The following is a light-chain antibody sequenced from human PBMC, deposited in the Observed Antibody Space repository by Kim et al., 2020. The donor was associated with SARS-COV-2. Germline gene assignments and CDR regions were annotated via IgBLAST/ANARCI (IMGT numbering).Light chain of an antibody. CDR1: QNIYTY. Sequence: PGEMATLSCRASQNIYTYLAGYQQRPGQAPRLLVYDASNRATGVPDRFSGSWSGTDFTLTISSLEPEDFSIYYCQQRNSWPPAVTFGGGTKVDIK. CDR3: QQRNSWPPAVT. V-gene: IGKV3-11*01. CDR2: DAS. J-gene: IGKJ4*01.